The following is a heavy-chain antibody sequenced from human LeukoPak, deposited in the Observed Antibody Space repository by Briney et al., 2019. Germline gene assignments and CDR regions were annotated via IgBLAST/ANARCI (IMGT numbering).Heavy chain of an antibody. V-gene: IGHV3-30*18. J-gene: IGHJ4*02. D-gene: IGHD1-26*01. CDR2: ISYDGSKK. Sequence: PGRSLRLSCAASGFTFSSRGMHWVRQAPGKGLEWVAGISYDGSKKYYVDSVMGRFTISRDGSRNTVYLQMNSLRTEDTAVYYCAKDQWEFYGSFDYWGLGTLVTVSS. CDR1: GFTFSSRG. CDR3: AKDQWEFYGSFDY.